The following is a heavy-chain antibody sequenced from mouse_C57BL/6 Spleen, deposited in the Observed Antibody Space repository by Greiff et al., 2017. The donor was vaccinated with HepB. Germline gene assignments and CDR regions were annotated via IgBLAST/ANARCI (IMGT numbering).Heavy chain of an antibody. D-gene: IGHD1-1*02. CDR3: ARSPYGLFAY. Sequence: VNVVESGAELARPGASVKLSCKASGYTFTSYGISWVKQRTGQGLEWIGEIYPRSGNTYYNEKFKGKATLTADKSSSTAYMELRSLTSEDSAVYFCARSPYGLFAYWGQGTLVTVSA. V-gene: IGHV1-81*01. CDR1: GYTFTSYG. CDR2: IYPRSGNT. J-gene: IGHJ3*01.